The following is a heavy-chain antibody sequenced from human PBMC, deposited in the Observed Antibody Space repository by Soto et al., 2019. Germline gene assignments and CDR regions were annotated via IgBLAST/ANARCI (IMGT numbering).Heavy chain of an antibody. D-gene: IGHD2-8*01. J-gene: IGHJ4*02. CDR1: GYSITTYW. Sequence: PGESLKISCKGSGYSITTYWINWVRQMPGKGLEWMGRIDTRDSYTNYSPNFQGHVTTSADKFISTAYLQWSSLKASDTAMYYCARHVLGYCSNGICKDYWGQGTLVTVSS. V-gene: IGHV5-10-1*01. CDR2: IDTRDSYT. CDR3: ARHVLGYCSNGICKDY.